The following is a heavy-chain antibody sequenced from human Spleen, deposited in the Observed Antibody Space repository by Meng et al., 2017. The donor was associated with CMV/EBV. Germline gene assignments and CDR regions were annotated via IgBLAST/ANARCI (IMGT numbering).Heavy chain of an antibody. J-gene: IGHJ5*02. CDR2: MYYTGRS. CDR3: ARGLNWFDP. D-gene: IGHD3/OR15-3a*01. V-gene: IGHV4-59*08. CDR1: GGSISGYY. Sequence: SETLSLTCTVSGGSISGYYWSWIRQPPGKGLEWIGYMYYTGRSSYNPSLKSRVTMSLDTSKNHFSLKVNSVTAADTAVYYCARGLNWFDPWGQGTLVTVSS.